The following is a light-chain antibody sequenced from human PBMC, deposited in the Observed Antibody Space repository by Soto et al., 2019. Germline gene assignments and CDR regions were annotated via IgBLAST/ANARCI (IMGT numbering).Light chain of an antibody. CDR3: GSYTTSSNYV. CDR2: DVS. CDR1: SSDVGAYNY. J-gene: IGLJ1*01. Sequence: QPALTQPASVSGSPGQSITISRTGTSSDVGAYNYVSWYQQHPGKAPKLMIYDVSHRPSGVSHRFSGSKSGNTASLTISGLQAEDEADYYCGSYTTSSNYVFGTGTKVTVL. V-gene: IGLV2-14*01.